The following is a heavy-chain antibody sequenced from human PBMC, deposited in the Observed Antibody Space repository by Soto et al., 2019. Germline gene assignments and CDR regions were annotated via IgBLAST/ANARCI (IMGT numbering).Heavy chain of an antibody. Sequence: SETLSLTCTVSGGSISSGDYYWSWIRQPPGKGLEWIGYIYYSGSTYYNPSLKSRVTISVDTSKNQFSLKLSSVTAADTAVYYCAGDYCSSTSCPPGTFDPWGQGTLVTVSS. CDR3: AGDYCSSTSCPPGTFDP. CDR1: GGSISSGDYY. CDR2: IYYSGST. V-gene: IGHV4-30-4*01. J-gene: IGHJ5*02. D-gene: IGHD2-2*01.